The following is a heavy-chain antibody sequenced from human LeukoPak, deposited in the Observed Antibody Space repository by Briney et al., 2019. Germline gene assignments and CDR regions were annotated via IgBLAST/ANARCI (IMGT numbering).Heavy chain of an antibody. CDR2: SSGDGRTM. CDR3: ARGAGVATRYYSGLDV. CDR1: GFTFRSYE. V-gene: IGHV3-48*03. D-gene: IGHD5-12*01. J-gene: IGHJ6*02. Sequence: GGSLRLSCEASGFTFRSYEMNWVRQAPGKELEWVSYSSGDGRTMYYADSVQDRLIISRDSGTNSLYLQMLSLRAEDTAVYYCARGAGVATRYYSGLDVWGQGTTVTVSS.